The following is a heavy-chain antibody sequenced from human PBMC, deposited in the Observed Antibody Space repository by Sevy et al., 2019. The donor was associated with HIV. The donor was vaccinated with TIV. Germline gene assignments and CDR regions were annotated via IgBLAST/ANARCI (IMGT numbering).Heavy chain of an antibody. CDR2: INPNSGGT. CDR1: GYTFTGYY. V-gene: IGHV1-2*02. CDR3: TRGPSGFSGSDLAY. J-gene: IGHJ4*02. D-gene: IGHD3-22*01. Sequence: ASVKVSCKASGYTFTGYYMHWVRQAPGLGLEWMGWINPNSGGTKYAQKFQGRVTMTRDTSISIAYMELSRLKSDDTAVYYCTRGPSGFSGSDLAYWGQGTLVTVSS.